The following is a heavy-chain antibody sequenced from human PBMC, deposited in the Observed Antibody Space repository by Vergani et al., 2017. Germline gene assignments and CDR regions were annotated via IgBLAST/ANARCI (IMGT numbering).Heavy chain of an antibody. D-gene: IGHD2-2*01. Sequence: QLQLQESGPGLVKPSETLSLTCTVSGGSISSSSYYWGWIRQPPGKGLEWIGSIYYSGSTYYNPFLKSRVTISVDTSKNQFSLKLSSVTAADTAVYYCARPQGXCSSTSCPGYWFDPWGQGTLVTVSS. V-gene: IGHV4-39*01. J-gene: IGHJ5*02. CDR1: GGSISSSSYY. CDR2: IYYSGST. CDR3: ARPQGXCSSTSCPGYWFDP.